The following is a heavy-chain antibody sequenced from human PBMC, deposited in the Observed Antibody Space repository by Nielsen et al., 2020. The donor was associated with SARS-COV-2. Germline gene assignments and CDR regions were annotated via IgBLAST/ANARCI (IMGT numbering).Heavy chain of an antibody. V-gene: IGHV3-23*01. CDR2: ISGGGHSR. Sequence: GESLKISCAASGFTFANYAMSWVRQAPGKGLEWVSSISGGGHSRYYGDSLKGRFTISRDNSKNTLYLQMNSLRAEDTAVYYCARDQPLHADYYYYGMDVWGQGTTVTVSS. CDR3: ARDQPLHADYYYYGMDV. CDR1: GFTFANYA. J-gene: IGHJ6*02.